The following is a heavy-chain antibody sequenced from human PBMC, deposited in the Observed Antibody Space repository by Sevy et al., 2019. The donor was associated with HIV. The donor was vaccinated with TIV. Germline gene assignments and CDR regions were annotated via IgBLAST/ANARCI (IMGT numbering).Heavy chain of an antibody. J-gene: IGHJ4*02. CDR3: AHRRMVRGVITAPFDY. CDR1: GFSLSTSGVG. D-gene: IGHD3-10*01. V-gene: IGHV2-5*02. Sequence: SGPTLVKPTQTLTLTCTFSGFSLSTSGVGVGWIRQPPGKALEWLALIYWDDDTRYSPSLKSRLNITKDTYTNQVVLTMTNMDPVDTATYFCAHRRMVRGVITAPFDYWGQGTLVTVSS. CDR2: IYWDDDT.